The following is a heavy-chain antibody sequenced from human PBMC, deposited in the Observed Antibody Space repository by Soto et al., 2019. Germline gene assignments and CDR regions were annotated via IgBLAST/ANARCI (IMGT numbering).Heavy chain of an antibody. V-gene: IGHV1-2*02. CDR2: INPATGAA. CDR3: ARGGGVGVAGSAAFEM. J-gene: IGHJ3*02. CDR1: GYPVTAYY. Sequence: QLHLVQSGAVVKKPGASVTVSCSASGYPVTAYYMHWVRQAPGRGLEWMGGINPATGAAKYTQTFQGRVTMTRDTSTGTVFMELSGLTSEDTAVFYWARGGGVGVAGSAAFEMWGQGTVVTVSS. D-gene: IGHD3-3*01.